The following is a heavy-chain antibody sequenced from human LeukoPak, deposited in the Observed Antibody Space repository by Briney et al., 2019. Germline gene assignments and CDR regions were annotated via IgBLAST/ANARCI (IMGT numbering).Heavy chain of an antibody. V-gene: IGHV1-69-2*01. D-gene: IGHD1-26*01. CDR3: ATAWEDQAYYFDY. Sequence: ASVKVSCKASGYTFTGYYMHWVRQAPGQGLEWMGLVDPEDGETIYAEKFQGRVTITADTSTDTAYMELSSLRSEDTAVYYCATAWEDQAYYFDYWGQGTLVTVSS. CDR1: GYTFTGYY. J-gene: IGHJ4*02. CDR2: VDPEDGET.